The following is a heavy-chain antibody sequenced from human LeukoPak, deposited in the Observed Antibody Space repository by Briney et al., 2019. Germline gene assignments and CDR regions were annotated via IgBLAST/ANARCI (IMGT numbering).Heavy chain of an antibody. Sequence: GGSLRLYCAASGFTFSSYSMNWVRQAPGKGLEWVSYISKSSDRIYHADSVKGRFTISRDNAKNSLYLQMDSLRAEDTAVYYCARDLLNDEGSSYFFDQWGQGTLVTVSS. D-gene: IGHD2-2*01. V-gene: IGHV3-48*04. CDR3: ARDLLNDEGSSYFFDQ. CDR1: GFTFSSYS. CDR2: ISKSSDRI. J-gene: IGHJ4*02.